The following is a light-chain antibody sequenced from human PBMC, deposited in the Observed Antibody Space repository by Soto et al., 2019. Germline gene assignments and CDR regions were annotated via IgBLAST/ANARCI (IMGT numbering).Light chain of an antibody. V-gene: IGLV4-69*01. Sequence: QSVLTQSPSASASLGASVKLTCTLSSGHSNYAIAWHQQQPEKGPRYLMKLNSDGSHTKGGGIPDRFSGSSSGAERYLTISSLQSEDEADYYCQTWGTGSWVFGGGTKVTVL. J-gene: IGLJ3*02. CDR2: LNSDGSH. CDR1: SGHSNYA. CDR3: QTWGTGSWV.